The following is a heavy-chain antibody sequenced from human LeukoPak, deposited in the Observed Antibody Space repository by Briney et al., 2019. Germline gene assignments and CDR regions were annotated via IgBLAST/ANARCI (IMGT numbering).Heavy chain of an antibody. V-gene: IGHV4-61*08. J-gene: IGHJ6*02. D-gene: IGHD2-2*01. CDR1: GGSISSGGYY. CDR3: ARGPIVVVPAAYNYYGMDV. CDR2: IYYSGST. Sequence: SETLSLTCTVSGGSISSGGYYWSWIRQHPGKGLEWIGYIYYSGSTNYNPSLKSRVTISVDTSKNQFSLKLSSVTAADTAVYYCARGPIVVVPAAYNYYGMDVWGQGTTVTVSS.